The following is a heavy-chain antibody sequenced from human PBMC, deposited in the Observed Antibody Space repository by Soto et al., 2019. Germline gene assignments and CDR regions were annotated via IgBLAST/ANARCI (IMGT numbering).Heavy chain of an antibody. CDR2: ISWDGGTT. J-gene: IGHJ5*02. CDR3: AKESGYGGNSENWFDP. CDR1: GFTFDDYT. Sequence: PGGSLRLSCSASGFTFDDYTMHWVRQVPGKGLEWVSLISWDGGTTNYADSVKGRFTVSRDNSKNSLYLQMNSLRTEDTALYYCAKESGYGGNSENWFDPWGQGTLVTVSS. V-gene: IGHV3-43*01. D-gene: IGHD5-12*01.